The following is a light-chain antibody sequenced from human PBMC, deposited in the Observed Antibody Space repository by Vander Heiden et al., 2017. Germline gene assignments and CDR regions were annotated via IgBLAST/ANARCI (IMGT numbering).Light chain of an antibody. J-gene: IGKJ2*01. CDR2: DAS. CDR1: QSVSNY. V-gene: IGKV3-11*01. Sequence: EIVLTHSPATLSLSPGERATLCCRASQSVSNYLAWYQQKPGQAPRLLIYDASNRATGIPARFSGSGSGTDFTLTISSLEPEDFAVYYCQQRSNWPRTFGQGTKLEIK. CDR3: QQRSNWPRT.